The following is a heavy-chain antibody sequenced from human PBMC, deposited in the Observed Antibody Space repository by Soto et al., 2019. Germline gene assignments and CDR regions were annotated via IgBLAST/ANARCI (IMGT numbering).Heavy chain of an antibody. D-gene: IGHD3-10*01. Sequence: ASVKVSCKVSGYTLTELSVHWVRQAPGKGLEWMGGFDPEDGETIYAQKFQGRVSMTEDTSTDTAYMELSSLRSEDTAVYYCARDYYGSGSYYNPIQNYYYGMDVWGQGTTVTSP. J-gene: IGHJ6*02. CDR1: GYTLTELS. CDR3: ARDYYGSGSYYNPIQNYYYGMDV. V-gene: IGHV1-24*01. CDR2: FDPEDGET.